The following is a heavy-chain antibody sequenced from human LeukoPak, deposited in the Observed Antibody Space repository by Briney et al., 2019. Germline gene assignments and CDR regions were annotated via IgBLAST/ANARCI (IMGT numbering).Heavy chain of an antibody. Sequence: LVASVKVSCKASGGTFSSYAISWVRQAPGQGLEWMGGIIPIFGTANYAQKFQGRVAMTTDTSTSTAYMELRSLRSDDTAVYYCARAAQQLALHFDYWGQGTLVTVSS. J-gene: IGHJ4*02. V-gene: IGHV1-69*05. CDR3: ARAAQQLALHFDY. CDR1: GGTFSSYA. CDR2: IIPIFGTA. D-gene: IGHD6-13*01.